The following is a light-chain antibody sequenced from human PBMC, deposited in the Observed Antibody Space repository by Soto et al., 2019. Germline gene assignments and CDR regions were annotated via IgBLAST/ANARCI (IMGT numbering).Light chain of an antibody. CDR3: QQRSNWPPT. Sequence: IVLTQSPATLSLSPGDRATLSCRASQSIDSYLAWYQQKPGQAPRLLIYDVSNRATGIPARFSGSGSGTDFTLTISNLAPEDCAVYYCQQRSNWPPTFGQGTKVEIK. J-gene: IGKJ1*01. CDR2: DVS. V-gene: IGKV3-11*01. CDR1: QSIDSY.